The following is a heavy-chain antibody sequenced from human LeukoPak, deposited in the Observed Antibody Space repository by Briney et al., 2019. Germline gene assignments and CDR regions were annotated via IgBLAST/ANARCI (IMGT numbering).Heavy chain of an antibody. CDR1: GFTVSSNY. CDR3: AAGGLRLGELSFPHSYYFDY. J-gene: IGHJ4*02. V-gene: IGHV3-53*01. D-gene: IGHD3-16*02. CDR2: IYSGGST. Sequence: GGSLRPSCAASGFTVSSNYMSWVRQAPGKGLEWVSVIYSGGSTYYADSVKGRFTISRDNSKNTLYLQMNSLRAEDTAVYYCAAGGLRLGELSFPHSYYFDYWGQGTLVTVSS.